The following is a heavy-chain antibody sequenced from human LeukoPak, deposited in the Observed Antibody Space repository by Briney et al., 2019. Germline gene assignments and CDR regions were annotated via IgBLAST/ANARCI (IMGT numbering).Heavy chain of an antibody. Sequence: SETLSPTCTVSGGSISSYYWSWIRQPPGKGLEWIGYIYYSGSTNYNPSLKSRVTISVDTSKNQFSLKLSSVTAADTAVYYCARAPDKYYFDYWGQGTLVTVSS. J-gene: IGHJ4*02. CDR2: IYYSGST. CDR1: GGSISSYY. CDR3: ARAPDKYYFDY. V-gene: IGHV4-59*01.